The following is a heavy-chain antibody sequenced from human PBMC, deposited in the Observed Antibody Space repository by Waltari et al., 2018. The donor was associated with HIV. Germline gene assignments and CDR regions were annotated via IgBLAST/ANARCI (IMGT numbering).Heavy chain of an antibody. CDR2: IDTTATT. CDR3: AREGCSGGSCYRYYYYYYGLDV. CDR1: GGSISSGTYY. D-gene: IGHD2-15*01. V-gene: IGHV4-61*02. J-gene: IGHJ6*02. Sequence: QVQLQESGPGLVKPSQTLSLTCTVSGGSISSGTYYGTWIRPPAGKGLEWIGRIDTTATTNYNPPLKSRVTISVDTSNNQFSLKLTSVTVADTALYYCAREGCSGGSCYRYYYYYYGLDVWGQGTTVTVSS.